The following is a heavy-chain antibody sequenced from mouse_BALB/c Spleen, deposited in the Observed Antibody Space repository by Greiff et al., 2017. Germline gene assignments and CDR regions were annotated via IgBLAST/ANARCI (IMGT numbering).Heavy chain of an antibody. V-gene: IGHV5-6-4*01. J-gene: IGHJ4*01. Sequence: EVKLVESGGGLVKPGGSLKLSCAASGFTFSSYTMSWVRQTPEKRLEWVATISSGGSYTYYPDSVKGRFTISRDNAKNTLYLQMSSLKSEDTAMYYCTRDGSYAMDYWGQGTSVTVSS. D-gene: IGHD1-1*01. CDR2: ISSGGSYT. CDR3: TRDGSYAMDY. CDR1: GFTFSSYT.